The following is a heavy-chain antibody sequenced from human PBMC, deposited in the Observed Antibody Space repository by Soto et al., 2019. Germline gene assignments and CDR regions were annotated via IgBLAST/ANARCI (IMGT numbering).Heavy chain of an antibody. D-gene: IGHD5-12*01. Sequence: PGGSLRLSCAASGITFSTYWMHWVRQAPGKGLEWVANIRQDGNEEYYLDSVKGRFIISRDNAKNSLFLQMNSLTADDTALYYCAKDHDEDFGYDLDYFNSWGQGTQVTVSS. CDR2: IRQDGNEE. CDR3: AKDHDEDFGYDLDYFNS. CDR1: GITFSTYW. V-gene: IGHV3-7*05. J-gene: IGHJ4*02.